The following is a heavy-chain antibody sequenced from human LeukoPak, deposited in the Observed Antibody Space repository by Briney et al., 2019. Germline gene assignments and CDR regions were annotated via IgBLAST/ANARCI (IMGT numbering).Heavy chain of an antibody. CDR1: SGAISSSSYY. Sequence: PAETLSLTCTVSSGAISSSSYYWGWIRQPPGKGLEWIVSISYSGSTDYNPSLKSRVTISVDTSKTQFSLRLSSVTAADTAVYYCARHSGSYLYYFDFWGQGALVTVSS. CDR2: ISYSGST. CDR3: ARHSGSYLYYFDF. V-gene: IGHV4-39*01. D-gene: IGHD1-26*01. J-gene: IGHJ4*02.